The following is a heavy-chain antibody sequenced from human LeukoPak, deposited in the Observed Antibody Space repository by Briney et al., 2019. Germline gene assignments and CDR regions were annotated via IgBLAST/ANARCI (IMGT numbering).Heavy chain of an antibody. J-gene: IGHJ4*02. Sequence: SETLSLTCTVSGGSISSYYWSWIRQPPGKGLEWIGYIYYSGSTNYNPSLKSRVTISVDSSKNQFSLKLSSVTAADTAVYYCARAKWLADFDYWGQGTLVTVSS. V-gene: IGHV4-59*01. CDR1: GGSISSYY. CDR3: ARAKWLADFDY. D-gene: IGHD6-19*01. CDR2: IYYSGST.